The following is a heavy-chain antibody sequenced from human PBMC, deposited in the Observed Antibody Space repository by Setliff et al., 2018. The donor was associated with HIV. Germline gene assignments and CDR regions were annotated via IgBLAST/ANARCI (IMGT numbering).Heavy chain of an antibody. CDR1: GGSINSGSYY. D-gene: IGHD3-22*01. CDR2: IYYNGNT. V-gene: IGHV4-61*01. Sequence: SETLSLTCTVSGGSINSGSYYWSWIRQPPGKGLEWIGLIYYNGNTNYSPSLKSRVTISVDTSKNQISLKLSSVTAADTAVYYCARDMMYHYDRSGSFGWFGPWGQGTQVTVSS. J-gene: IGHJ5*02. CDR3: ARDMMYHYDRSGSFGWFGP.